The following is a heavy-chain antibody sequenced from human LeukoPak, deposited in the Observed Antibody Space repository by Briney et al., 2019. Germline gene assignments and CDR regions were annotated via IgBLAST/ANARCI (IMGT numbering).Heavy chain of an antibody. CDR2: ILPGGGST. V-gene: IGHV1-46*01. CDR1: GYTFTNYY. J-gene: IGHJ3*02. CDR3: ATEPAIFGAFDI. D-gene: IGHD3-10*02. Sequence: ASVKVSCKASGYTFTNYYIHCMRQAPGQGLEWMGVILPGGGSTSYAQKFQGRVTMTEDTSTDTAYMELSSLRSEDTAVYYCATEPAIFGAFDIWGQGTMVTVSS.